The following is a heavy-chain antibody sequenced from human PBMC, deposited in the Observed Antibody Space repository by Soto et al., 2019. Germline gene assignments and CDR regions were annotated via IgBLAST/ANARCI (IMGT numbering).Heavy chain of an antibody. CDR3: ARVVPGAEAWFGP. CDR1: GYTFSNYG. CDR2: ISLYSDGA. V-gene: IGHV1-18*01. Sequence: ASVKVSCKTSGYTFSNYGITWVRQAPGQPLEWLGWISLYSDGANYAQKFQGRVSMTTGTSTTTAYMELRSLRSDDTAVYYCARVVPGAEAWFGPWGQGTLVTVSS. D-gene: IGHD2-2*01. J-gene: IGHJ5*02.